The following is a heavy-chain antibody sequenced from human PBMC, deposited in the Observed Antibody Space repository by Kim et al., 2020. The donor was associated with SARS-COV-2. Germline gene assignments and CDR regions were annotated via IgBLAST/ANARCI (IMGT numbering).Heavy chain of an antibody. D-gene: IGHD3-10*01. Sequence: GGSLRLSCAASGFTFSSYAMSWVRQAPGKGLEWVSAISGSGGSTYYADSVKGRFTISRDNSKNTLYLQMNSLRAEDTAVYYCAKSATGVWFGVDYYYYYGMDVWGQGTTVTVSS. J-gene: IGHJ6*02. CDR3: AKSATGVWFGVDYYYYYGMDV. CDR2: ISGSGGST. CDR1: GFTFSSYA. V-gene: IGHV3-23*01.